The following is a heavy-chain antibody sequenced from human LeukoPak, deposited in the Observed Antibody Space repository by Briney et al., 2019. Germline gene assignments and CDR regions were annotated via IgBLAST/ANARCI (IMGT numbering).Heavy chain of an antibody. CDR3: TTGSAVAGPPNFDY. V-gene: IGHV1-2*02. J-gene: IGHJ4*02. CDR2: INPNSGGT. Sequence: GASVKVSCKASGYTFTGYYMHWVRQAPGQGLEWMGWINPNSGGTNYAQKFQERVTITRDMSTSTAYMELSSLRSEDTAVYYCTTGSAVAGPPNFDYWGQGTLVTVSS. D-gene: IGHD6-19*01. CDR1: GYTFTGYY.